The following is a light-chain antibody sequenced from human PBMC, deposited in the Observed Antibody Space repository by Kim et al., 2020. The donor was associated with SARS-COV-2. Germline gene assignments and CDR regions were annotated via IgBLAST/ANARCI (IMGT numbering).Light chain of an antibody. V-gene: IGLV3-19*01. CDR3: NSRDSNDNVV. CDR2: GKN. Sequence: ALGLTVSITCQGASLRSYYATWYQQKPGQAPILVIYGKNNRPSGIPDRFSGSSSGNTASLTITGTQAGDEADYYCNSRDSNDNVVFGGGTKLTVL. J-gene: IGLJ2*01. CDR1: SLRSYY.